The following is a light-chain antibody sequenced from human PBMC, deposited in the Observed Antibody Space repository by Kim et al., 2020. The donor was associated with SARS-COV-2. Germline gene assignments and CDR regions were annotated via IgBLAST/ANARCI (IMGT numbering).Light chain of an antibody. J-gene: IGLJ2*01. V-gene: IGLV3-19*01. CDR1: SLRSYY. CDR2: GKN. Sequence: GQTVRITCQGDSLRSYYASWYQQQPGQAPVLVIYGKNNRPSGIPDRFSGSSSGNTASLTITGAQAEDEADYYCNSRDSSGNHLRVVFGGGTQLTVL. CDR3: NSRDSSGNHLRVV.